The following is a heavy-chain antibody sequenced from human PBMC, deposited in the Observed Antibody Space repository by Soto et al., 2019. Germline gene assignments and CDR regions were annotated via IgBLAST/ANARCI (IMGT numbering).Heavy chain of an antibody. CDR2: INSNGGST. Sequence: GGSLRLSCAASGFTFSRYAMYWVRQAPGKGLEYVSAINSNGGSTYYANSVKGRFTISRDNSKNTLYLQMGSLRAEDMAVYYCARSGDNGYYFDYWGQGTLVTVSS. V-gene: IGHV3-64*01. CDR3: ARSGDNGYYFDY. D-gene: IGHD3-10*01. CDR1: GFTFSRYA. J-gene: IGHJ4*02.